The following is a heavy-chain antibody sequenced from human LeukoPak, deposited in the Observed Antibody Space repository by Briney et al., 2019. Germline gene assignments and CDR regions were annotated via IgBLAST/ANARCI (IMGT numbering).Heavy chain of an antibody. CDR3: ARFERYSSGWPLVNRDASDI. V-gene: IGHV4-59*08. Sequence: SETLSLTCTVSGGSISSYYWSWIRQPPGKGLEWIGYIYYSGSTNYNPSLKSRVTISVDTSKNQFSLKLSSVTAADTAVYYCARFERYSSGWPLVNRDASDIWGQGTMVTVSS. CDR2: IYYSGST. CDR1: GGSISSYY. D-gene: IGHD6-19*01. J-gene: IGHJ3*02.